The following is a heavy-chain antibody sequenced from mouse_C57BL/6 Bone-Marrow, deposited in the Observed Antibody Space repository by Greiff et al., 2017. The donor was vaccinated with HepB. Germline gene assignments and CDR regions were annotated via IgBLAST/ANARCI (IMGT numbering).Heavy chain of an antibody. Sequence: QVQLQQSGAELVRPGTSVKVSCKASGYAFTNYLIEWVKQRPGQGLEWIGVINPGSGGTNYNEKFKGKATLTADKSSSTAYMQLSSLTSEDSAVYFCARDYGSSYSYWGQGTTLTVSS. CDR1: GYAFTNYL. CDR2: INPGSGGT. CDR3: ARDYGSSYSY. V-gene: IGHV1-54*01. J-gene: IGHJ2*01. D-gene: IGHD1-1*01.